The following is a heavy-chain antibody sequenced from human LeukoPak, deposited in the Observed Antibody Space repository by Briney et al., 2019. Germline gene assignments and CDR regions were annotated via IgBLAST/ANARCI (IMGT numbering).Heavy chain of an antibody. J-gene: IGHJ4*02. CDR3: ARDFVNSGYYFDY. CDR1: GFSYSGNS. D-gene: IGHD3-22*01. V-gene: IGHV3-21*01. CDR2: ISRTSTYI. Sequence: GGSLRLSCVGSGFSYSGNSMNWVRQAPGKGLEWVSGISRTSTYIYYADSVQGRFTISRDNAKNSLYLQMDSLRAEDTAVYYCARDFVNSGYYFDYWGQGTQVTVSS.